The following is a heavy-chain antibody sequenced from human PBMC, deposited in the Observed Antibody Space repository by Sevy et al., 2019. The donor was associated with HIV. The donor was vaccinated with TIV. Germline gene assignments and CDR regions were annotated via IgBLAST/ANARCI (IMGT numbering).Heavy chain of an antibody. D-gene: IGHD3-22*01. CDR2: ISSSGSSI. V-gene: IGHV3-48*03. Sequence: GGSLRLSCAGSGFTFSSYDMNWVRQAPGKGLEWISKISSSGSSIYYADSVKGRFTIARDNAKNSLNLKMNSLRAEDTALYYCARNGGAYDTGFDPWGQGTLVTVSS. J-gene: IGHJ5*02. CDR3: ARNGGAYDTGFDP. CDR1: GFTFSSYD.